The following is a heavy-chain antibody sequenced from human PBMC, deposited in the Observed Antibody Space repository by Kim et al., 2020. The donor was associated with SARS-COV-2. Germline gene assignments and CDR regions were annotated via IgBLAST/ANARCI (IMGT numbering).Heavy chain of an antibody. Sequence: YYADSVKGRFTISRDNAKNTLYLQMNSLRAEDTAVYYCARLLGATTSDYWGQGTLVTVSS. V-gene: IGHV3-66*01. J-gene: IGHJ4*02. D-gene: IGHD1-26*01. CDR3: ARLLGATTSDY.